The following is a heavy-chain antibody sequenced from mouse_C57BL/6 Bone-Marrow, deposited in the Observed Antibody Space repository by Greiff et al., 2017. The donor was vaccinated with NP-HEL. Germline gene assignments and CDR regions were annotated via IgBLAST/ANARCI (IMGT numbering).Heavy chain of an antibody. CDR3: ARLGYYGSVDY. CDR1: GYTFTSYG. CDR2: IYPRSGIT. V-gene: IGHV1-81*01. J-gene: IGHJ2*01. Sequence: VQLQQSGAELARPGASVKLSCKASGYTFTSYGISWVKQRTGQGLEWIGEIYPRSGITYYNEKFKGKATLTADKSSSTAYMELRSLKSEDSAVYCCARLGYYGSVDYWGQGTTLTVSS. D-gene: IGHD1-1*01.